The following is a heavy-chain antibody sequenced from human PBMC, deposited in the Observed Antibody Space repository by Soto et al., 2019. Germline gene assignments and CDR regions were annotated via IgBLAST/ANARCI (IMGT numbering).Heavy chain of an antibody. Sequence: PGGSLRLSCAASGFTVSSNYMSWVGQAPGKGLEWVSVIYSGGSTYYADSVKGRFTISRDNSKNTLYLQMNSLRAEDTAVYYCARSYGDYEGAFDYWGQGTLVTVSS. CDR2: IYSGGST. V-gene: IGHV3-66*01. CDR1: GFTVSSNY. J-gene: IGHJ4*02. D-gene: IGHD4-17*01. CDR3: ARSYGDYEGAFDY.